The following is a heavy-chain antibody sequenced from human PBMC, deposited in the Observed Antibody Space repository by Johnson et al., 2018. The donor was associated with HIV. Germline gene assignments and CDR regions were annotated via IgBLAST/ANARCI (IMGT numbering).Heavy chain of an antibody. D-gene: IGHD6-19*01. CDR2: IGSAGDT. CDR1: GFTFSSYD. V-gene: IGHV3-13*01. Sequence: VQLVESGGGLVQPGGSLRLSCAASGFTFSSYDMHWVRQATGKGLEWVSGIGSAGDTYYPGSVKGRFTISRDNSKNTLYLQMNSLRPEDTAVYYCARDSGSGWGGDAFDFWGQGTTVTVSS. J-gene: IGHJ3*01. CDR3: ARDSGSGWGGDAFDF.